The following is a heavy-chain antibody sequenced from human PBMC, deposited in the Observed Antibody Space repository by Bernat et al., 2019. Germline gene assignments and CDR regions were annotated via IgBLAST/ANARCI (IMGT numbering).Heavy chain of an antibody. J-gene: IGHJ3*02. Sequence: QAQLVQSGSEVKKPGASVKVSCKASGYTFTSYGITWVRQAPGQGLEWMGWISAYNGNTDYAQKYQDRVTMTTDTSTSTAYMELRSLTPDDTAVYYCARESGTSRILSSSGAFDIWGQGTMVTVSS. CDR2: ISAYNGNT. V-gene: IGHV1-18*01. CDR1: GYTFTSYG. CDR3: ARESGTSRILSSSGAFDI. D-gene: IGHD2-15*01.